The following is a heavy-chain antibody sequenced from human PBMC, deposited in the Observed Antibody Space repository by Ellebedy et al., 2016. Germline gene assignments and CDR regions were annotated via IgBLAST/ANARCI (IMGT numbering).Heavy chain of an antibody. CDR3: ARLTSGYAHFEF. Sequence: SETLSLTXTVSGGSISSSSFYWGWIRQPPGKGLEWIGSIYYSGSTYYNPSLKSRVTISVDTSKNQFSLKLSSVTAADTAVYYCARLTSGYAHFEFWGQGTLVTVSS. CDR2: IYYSGST. J-gene: IGHJ4*02. CDR1: GGSISSSSFY. V-gene: IGHV4-39*01. D-gene: IGHD3-3*01.